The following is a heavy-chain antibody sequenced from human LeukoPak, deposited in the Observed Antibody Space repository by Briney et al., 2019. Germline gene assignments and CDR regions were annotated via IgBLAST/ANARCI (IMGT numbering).Heavy chain of an antibody. D-gene: IGHD2-21*01. V-gene: IGHV4-61*02. J-gene: IGHJ3*02. CDR1: GGSISSDTCY. CDR3: VRERTMVGGADI. CDR2: MYDSGRT. Sequence: SETLSLTCTVSGGSISSDTCYWSWIRQPAGKGLEWIGRMYDSGRTNYNPSLKSRVTISVDTSNNQFSLRLSSVTAADTAVYYCVRERTMVGGADIWGQGTKVTVSS.